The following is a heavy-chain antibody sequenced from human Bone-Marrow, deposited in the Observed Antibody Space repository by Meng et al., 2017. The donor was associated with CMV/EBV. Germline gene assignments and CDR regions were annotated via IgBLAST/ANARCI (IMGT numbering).Heavy chain of an antibody. Sequence: ASVKVSCKASGYTFSAYYMHWVRQAPGQRLEWMGWINPNSGGTNYAQKFQGRVTMTRDTSISTAYMELSRLRSDDTAVYYCAKDRYSGYDLAYWGQGTLVTVSS. D-gene: IGHD5-12*01. CDR3: AKDRYSGYDLAY. V-gene: IGHV1-2*02. CDR1: GYTFSAYY. J-gene: IGHJ4*02. CDR2: INPNSGGT.